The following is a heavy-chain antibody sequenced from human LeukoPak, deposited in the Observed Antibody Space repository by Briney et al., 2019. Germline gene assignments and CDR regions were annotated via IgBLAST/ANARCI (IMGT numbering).Heavy chain of an antibody. CDR2: ISSMSGRYI. CDR1: GFTFSSYS. Sequence: GGSLRLSCAASGFTFSSYSMTWVRQAPGKGLEWVAFISSMSGRYIYYAESLKGRFTISRDNTRNSLYLQMNSLRADDTAVYYCARLPEPATGYYMDVWGKGTTVTISS. V-gene: IGHV3-21*01. J-gene: IGHJ6*03. CDR3: ARLPEPATGYYMDV. D-gene: IGHD6-25*01.